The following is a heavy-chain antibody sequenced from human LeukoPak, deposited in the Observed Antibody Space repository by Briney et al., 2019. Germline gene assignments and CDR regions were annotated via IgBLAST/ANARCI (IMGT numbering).Heavy chain of an antibody. CDR1: GFTFTNYA. CDR2: ISASVGVT. Sequence: PGGSLRLSCAASGFTFTNYAMSWVRQPPGKGLEWVSGISASVGVTYYAASVQGRFTISRDNYKNTVYLQMNSLRAEDTAVYYCAKKRSGYNYESVDYWGQGTLVTVSS. J-gene: IGHJ4*02. CDR3: AKKRSGYNYESVDY. D-gene: IGHD5-24*01. V-gene: IGHV3-23*01.